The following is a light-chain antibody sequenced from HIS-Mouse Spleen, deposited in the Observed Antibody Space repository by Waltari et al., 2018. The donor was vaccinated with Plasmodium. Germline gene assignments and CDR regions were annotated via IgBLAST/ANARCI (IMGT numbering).Light chain of an antibody. CDR3: CSYAGSYTWV. J-gene: IGLJ3*02. V-gene: IGLV2-11*01. CDR1: SSDVGGYNY. CDR2: DVS. Sequence: QSALTQPRSVSGSPGQSVTISCTGTSSDVGGYNYVSWYQQHPGKAPKLMIEDVSKRPSWVPDRFSGSKSGNTASLTISGLQAEDEADYYCCSYAGSYTWVFGGGTKLTVL.